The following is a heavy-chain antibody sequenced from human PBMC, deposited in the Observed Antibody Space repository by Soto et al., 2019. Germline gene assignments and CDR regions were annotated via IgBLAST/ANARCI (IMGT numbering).Heavy chain of an antibody. CDR2: INPNSGGT. D-gene: IGHD2-21*02. V-gene: IGHV1-2*02. CDR3: ARVVVTASLYYYYGMDV. J-gene: IGHJ6*02. Sequence: ASVKVSCKASGYTFTGYYMHWVRQAPGQGLEWMGWINPNSGGTNYAQKFQGRVTMTRDTSISTAYMELSRLRSDDTAVYYCARVVVTASLYYYYGMDVWGQGTTVTVSS. CDR1: GYTFTGYY.